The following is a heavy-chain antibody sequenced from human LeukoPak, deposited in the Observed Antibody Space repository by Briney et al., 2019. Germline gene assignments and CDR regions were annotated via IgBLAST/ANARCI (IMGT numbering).Heavy chain of an antibody. V-gene: IGHV4-39*01. Sequence: SETLSLTCTVSGGSISSSSYYWGWIRQPPGKGLEWIGSIYYSGSTYYNPSLKSRVTISVDTSKNQFSLKLSSVTAADAAVYYCARLGAIAAAGVDPFDYWGQGTLVTVSS. J-gene: IGHJ4*02. CDR1: GGSISSSSYY. CDR2: IYYSGST. D-gene: IGHD6-13*01. CDR3: ARLGAIAAAGVDPFDY.